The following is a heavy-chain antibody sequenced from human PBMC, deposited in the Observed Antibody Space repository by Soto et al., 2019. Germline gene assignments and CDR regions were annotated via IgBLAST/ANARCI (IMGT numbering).Heavy chain of an antibody. J-gene: IGHJ6*02. CDR1: GFSLSTSGMC. CDR2: IDWDDDK. CDR3: ARIPTYYDILTGYRYYYGMDV. D-gene: IGHD3-9*01. V-gene: IGHV2-70*01. Sequence: GPTLVNPTQTLTLTCTFSGFSLSTSGMCVSWIRQPPGKALEWLALIDWDDDKYYSTSLKTRLTISKDTSKNQVVLTMTNMDPVDTATYYCARIPTYYDILTGYRYYYGMDVWGQGTTVTVSS.